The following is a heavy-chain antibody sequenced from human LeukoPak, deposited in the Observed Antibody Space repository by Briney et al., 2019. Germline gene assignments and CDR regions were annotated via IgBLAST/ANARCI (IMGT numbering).Heavy chain of an antibody. Sequence: GGSLRLSCAASGFTFSTYWMNWVRQAPGKGLEWVASIKEDGSEKYYMDPVKGRFTISRDNAKNSLYLQMNSLRAEDTAVYYCVRDHDNSGYPFDYWGQGTLVTVSS. D-gene: IGHD3-22*01. CDR3: VRDHDNSGYPFDY. V-gene: IGHV3-7*01. CDR2: IKEDGSEK. CDR1: GFTFSTYW. J-gene: IGHJ4*02.